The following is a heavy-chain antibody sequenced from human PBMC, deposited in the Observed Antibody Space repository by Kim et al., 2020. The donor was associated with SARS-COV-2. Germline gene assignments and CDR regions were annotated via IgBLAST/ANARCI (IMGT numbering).Heavy chain of an antibody. V-gene: IGHV4-31*02. Sequence: LKCRVTISVDTSKNQFSLKLSSVTAADTAVYYCATSQAAAANGPYNWFDPWGQGTLVTVSS. D-gene: IGHD6-13*01. CDR3: ATSQAAAANGPYNWFDP. J-gene: IGHJ5*02.